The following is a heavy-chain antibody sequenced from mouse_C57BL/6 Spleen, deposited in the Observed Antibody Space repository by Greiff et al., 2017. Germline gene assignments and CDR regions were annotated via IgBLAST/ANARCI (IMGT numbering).Heavy chain of an antibody. CDR1: GYTFTSYG. J-gene: IGHJ3*01. V-gene: IGHV1-64*01. D-gene: IGHD2-4*01. CDR2: IHPNSGST. Sequence: QVQLQQPGAELVKPGASVKLSCKASGYTFTSYGMHWVKQRHGQGLEWIGMIHPNSGSTNYNEKFKSKATLTVDKSSSTAYMQLSSLKSEDSAVYYFAGYDYDDGFAYWGQGTLVTVSA. CDR3: AGYDYDDGFAY.